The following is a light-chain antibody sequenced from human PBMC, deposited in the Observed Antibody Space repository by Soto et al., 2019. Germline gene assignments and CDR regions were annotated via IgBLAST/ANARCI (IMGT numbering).Light chain of an antibody. CDR2: GTS. V-gene: IGKV3-20*01. CDR1: QSVSSN. Sequence: EIIMTHSPSTLSLSPVERATLSCRASQSVSSNLAWYQQKPGQAPRLLIYGTSGRATGIPDRFSGSGSGTDFTLTISRLEPEDFAVYYCQHYDSSRTFGQGTKVDIK. CDR3: QHYDSSRT. J-gene: IGKJ1*01.